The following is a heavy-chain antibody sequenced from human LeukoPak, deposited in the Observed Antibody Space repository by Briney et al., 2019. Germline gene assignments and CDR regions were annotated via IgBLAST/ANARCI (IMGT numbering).Heavy chain of an antibody. CDR3: ASSSDPGGAFDI. J-gene: IGHJ3*02. V-gene: IGHV4-61*02. CDR2: IYTSGST. D-gene: IGHD3-22*01. CDR1: GGSISSGSDC. Sequence: SETLCLTCTVSGGSISSGSDCWSWIRQPAGRGLEWIGRIYTSGSTNYDPSLKSRVTISVDTYKNQFSLKLSSVTAADTAVYYCASSSDPGGAFDIWGQGTMVTVSS.